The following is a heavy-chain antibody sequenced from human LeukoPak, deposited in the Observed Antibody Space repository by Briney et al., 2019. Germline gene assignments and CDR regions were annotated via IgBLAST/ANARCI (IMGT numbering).Heavy chain of an antibody. V-gene: IGHV3-9*03. J-gene: IGHJ3*01. D-gene: IGHD3-10*01. Sequence: AGGSERLSCGASGFTYADCSVQWVRGSRGKGVEWVSGISWSSDCIGYTGCVEGRFTNSRESAKNSQYVQMNSLRAEDMALYYCAKGVRGVPHYALDVWGQGTMVTASS. CDR2: ISWSSDCI. CDR1: GFTYADCS. CDR3: AKGVRGVPHYALDV.